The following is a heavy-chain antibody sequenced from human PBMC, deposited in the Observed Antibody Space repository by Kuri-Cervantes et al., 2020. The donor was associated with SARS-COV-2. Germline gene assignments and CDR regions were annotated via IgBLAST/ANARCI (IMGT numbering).Heavy chain of an antibody. D-gene: IGHD6-6*01. V-gene: IGHV3-15*01. Sequence: ETLSLTCAASGFTFSNAGLSWVRQAPGKGLEWVGSINIKTDGGTTDYAAPVKGRITISRDDSKNTLYLQMNSLKTEDTAVYYCTTGSSSSGRYMDVWGKGTTVTVSS. CDR2: INIKTDGGTT. CDR3: TTGSSSSGRYMDV. CDR1: GFTFSNAG. J-gene: IGHJ6*03.